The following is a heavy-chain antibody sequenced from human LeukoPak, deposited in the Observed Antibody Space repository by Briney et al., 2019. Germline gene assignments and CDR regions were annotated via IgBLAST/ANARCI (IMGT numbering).Heavy chain of an antibody. CDR3: ARGAYDSSGYAFDI. CDR2: IWYDGSNK. D-gene: IGHD3-22*01. CDR1: GFTFSSYG. V-gene: IGHV3-33*01. Sequence: PGGSLRLSCAASGFTFSSYGMHWVRQAPGKGLEWVAVIWYDGSNKYYADSVKGRFTISRDNSKNTLYLQMNSLRAEDTAVYYCARGAYDSSGYAFDIWGQGTMVTVSS. J-gene: IGHJ3*02.